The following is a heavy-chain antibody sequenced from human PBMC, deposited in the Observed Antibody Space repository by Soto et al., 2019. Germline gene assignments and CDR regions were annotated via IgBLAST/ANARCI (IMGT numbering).Heavy chain of an antibody. CDR2: AYYSGST. V-gene: IGHV4-59*12. D-gene: IGHD2-8*01. CDR1: GGSISHYY. CDR3: ARDRSTYGGGGTGEVKENWFDP. Sequence: PSETLFLTCSDSGGSISHYYWSWIRQSPGKGLEWIGYAYYSGSTDYNPSLKSRVTMSVDTSKNQVSLKLNSVTTADTAVYYCARDRSTYGGGGTGEVKENWFDPWGPGTLVTVSS. J-gene: IGHJ5*02.